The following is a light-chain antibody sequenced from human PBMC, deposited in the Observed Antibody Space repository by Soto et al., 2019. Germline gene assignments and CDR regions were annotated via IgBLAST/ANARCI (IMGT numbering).Light chain of an antibody. CDR2: DVS. Sequence: DIQMTQSPSTLSASLGDRATITFRASQSLGSWLAWYQQKPGKAPRLLIYDVSTLESGVPSRFSGSGTGTEFTLTISSLQPDDFATYYCQQYGDSSTFGQGTKVDIK. V-gene: IGKV1-5*01. CDR3: QQYGDSST. CDR1: QSLGSW. J-gene: IGKJ1*01.